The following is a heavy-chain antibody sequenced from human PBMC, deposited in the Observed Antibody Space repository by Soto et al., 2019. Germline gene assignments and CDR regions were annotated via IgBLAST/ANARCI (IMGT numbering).Heavy chain of an antibody. Sequence: QVQLVQSGAEVKKPGSSVKVSCTASGGTFSNYAISWVRQAPGQGLEWMGGIIPIFGTTNYAQKFQGRVTITADESTSTAYMELSSLRSEDTAVYYCARDAIVGVVIRGIDYYSGMDVWGQGTTVTVSS. V-gene: IGHV1-69*01. CDR2: IIPIFGTT. CDR1: GGTFSNYA. D-gene: IGHD3-3*01. CDR3: ARDAIVGVVIRGIDYYSGMDV. J-gene: IGHJ6*02.